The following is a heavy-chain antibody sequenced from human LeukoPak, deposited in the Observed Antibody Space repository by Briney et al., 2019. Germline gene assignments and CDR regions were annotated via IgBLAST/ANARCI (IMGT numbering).Heavy chain of an antibody. CDR3: ARRRYYYDSSGYYYYYYGMDV. CDR1: GGSISSYY. CDR2: IYYSGST. Sequence: SETLSLTCTVSGGSISSYYWSWIRQPPGKGLEWIGYIYYSGSTNYNPSLKSRVTISVDTSKNQFSLKLSSVTAADTAVYYCARRRYYYDSSGYYYYYYGMDVWGQGTTVTVSS. D-gene: IGHD3-22*01. J-gene: IGHJ6*02. V-gene: IGHV4-59*08.